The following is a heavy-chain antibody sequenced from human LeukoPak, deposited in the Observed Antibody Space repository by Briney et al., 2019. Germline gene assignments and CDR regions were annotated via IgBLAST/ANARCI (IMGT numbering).Heavy chain of an antibody. CDR2: ISSSSSYI. CDR1: GFTFSSYS. Sequence: AGSLRLSCAASGFTFSSYSMNWVRQGPGKGLEWVSSISSSSSYIYYADSVKGRFTISRDNAKNSLYLQMNSLRAEDTAVYYCARVGAIYCTNGVCPPFDYWGQGTLVTVSS. V-gene: IGHV3-21*01. D-gene: IGHD2-8*01. CDR3: ARVGAIYCTNGVCPPFDY. J-gene: IGHJ4*02.